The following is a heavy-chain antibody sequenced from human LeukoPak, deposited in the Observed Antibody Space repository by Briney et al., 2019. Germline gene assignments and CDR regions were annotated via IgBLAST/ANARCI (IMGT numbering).Heavy chain of an antibody. V-gene: IGHV4-59*13. D-gene: IGHD6-13*01. J-gene: IGHJ4*02. Sequence: SETLSLTCTVSGGAISRYYWSWIRQPRGEGLEGRRYIYYSGTTNYNPSLKSRVTISLDTTKNPFSLKLSSVTAADTAVYYCARDTLYSSSWPNFDYSGQGTLVTVSS. CDR2: IYYSGTT. CDR1: GGAISRYY. CDR3: ARDTLYSSSWPNFDY.